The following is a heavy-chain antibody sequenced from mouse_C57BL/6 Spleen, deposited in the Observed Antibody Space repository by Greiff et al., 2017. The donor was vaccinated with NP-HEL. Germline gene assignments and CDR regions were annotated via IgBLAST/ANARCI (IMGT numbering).Heavy chain of an antibody. D-gene: IGHD1-1*01. J-gene: IGHJ2*01. V-gene: IGHV14-3*01. CDR2: IDPANGNT. CDR3: ARGGYYGSSPYYFDD. Sequence: EVKLVESVAELVRPGASVKLSCTASGFNIKNTYMHWVKQRPEQGLEWIGRIDPANGNTKYAPKFQGKATITADTSSNTAYLQLSSLTSEDTAIYYCARGGYYGSSPYYFDDWGQGTTLTVSS. CDR1: GFNIKNTY.